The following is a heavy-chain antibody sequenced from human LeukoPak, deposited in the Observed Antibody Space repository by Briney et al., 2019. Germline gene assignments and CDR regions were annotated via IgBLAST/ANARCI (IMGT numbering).Heavy chain of an antibody. D-gene: IGHD3-22*01. Sequence: SETLSLTCTVPGGSISGHYWSWIRLPPGKGLEWIGYIYYNGNTYYHPSLKSRLTISLDTSKNQFSLNLSSVTAADTAVYFCATDSNGYTEAFDIWGQGTMVAVSS. V-gene: IGHV4-59*11. CDR2: IYYNGNT. J-gene: IGHJ3*02. CDR3: ATDSNGYTEAFDI. CDR1: GGSISGHY.